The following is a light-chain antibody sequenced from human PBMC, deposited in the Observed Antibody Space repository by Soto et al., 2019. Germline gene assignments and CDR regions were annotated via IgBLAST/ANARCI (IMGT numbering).Light chain of an antibody. V-gene: IGLV1-47*02. J-gene: IGLJ2*01. Sequence: QSVLTQPPSASGTPGQGVTISCSGSRSNIGSNYVYWYQRVPGMAPKSLIYSDNQRPSGVPDRFSGSKAGTSASLAISGLRSDDEADYYCAALDDSLSAVVFGGGTQLTVL. CDR2: SDN. CDR1: RSNIGSNY. CDR3: AALDDSLSAVV.